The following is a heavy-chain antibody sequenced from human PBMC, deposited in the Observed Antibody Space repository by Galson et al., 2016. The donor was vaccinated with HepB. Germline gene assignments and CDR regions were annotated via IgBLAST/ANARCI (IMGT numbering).Heavy chain of an antibody. D-gene: IGHD5-24*01. CDR3: ARRNAGYNLYRDSFDV. CDR2: IYPGDSDA. Sequence: QSGAEVKKPGESLKISCKVSGYTFSNYWLGWVRQMPGKGLEWMAIIYPGDSDARYSPSFQGHVTISADKSVSTAYLQWSSLKSSDTAMYYCARRNAGYNLYRDSFDVWGQGTMVIVSS. V-gene: IGHV5-51*01. CDR1: GYTFSNYW. J-gene: IGHJ3*01.